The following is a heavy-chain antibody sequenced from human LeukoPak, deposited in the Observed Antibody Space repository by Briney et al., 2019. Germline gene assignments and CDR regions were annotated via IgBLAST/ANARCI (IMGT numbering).Heavy chain of an antibody. V-gene: IGHV1-46*01. CDR1: GYTFTSYY. CDR2: INPSGGST. CDR3: ARVRQSITMMEVAKRTKVFNI. D-gene: IGHD3-22*01. Sequence: ASVKVSCKASGYTFTSYYMHWVRQAPGQGLEWMGIINPSGGSTSYAQKFQGRVTMTRDTPTGTAYMELSSLRSEDTAVYYCARVRQSITMMEVAKRTKVFNIWGQGTMVTVS. J-gene: IGHJ3*02.